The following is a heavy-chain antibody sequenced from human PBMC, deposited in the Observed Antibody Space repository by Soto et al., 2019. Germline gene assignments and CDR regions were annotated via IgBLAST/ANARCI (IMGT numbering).Heavy chain of an antibody. CDR1: GGTFSSYA. Sequence: QVQLVQSGAEVKKPGSSVKVSCKASGGTFSSYAISWVRQAPGQGLEWMGGIIPIFGTANYAQKFQGRVTITADESTSTAHMELSSLRSEDTAVYYCARVNGLGWLPIRWYYFDYWGQGTLVTVSS. CDR3: ARVNGLGWLPIRWYYFDY. CDR2: IIPIFGTA. V-gene: IGHV1-69*01. J-gene: IGHJ4*02. D-gene: IGHD3-22*01.